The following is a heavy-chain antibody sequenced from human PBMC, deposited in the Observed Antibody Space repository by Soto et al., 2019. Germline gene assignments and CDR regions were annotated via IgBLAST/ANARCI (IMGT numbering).Heavy chain of an antibody. CDR3: ATGFSSSTYYIDS. D-gene: IGHD2-2*01. CDR1: GFTFDDYV. Sequence: GGSLRLSCAASGFTFDDYVMHWVRQGPGKGLEWVSGISWNGNSRDYAESVKGRFTISRDNAKNSLYLHMNSLRDEDTALYYCATGFSSSTYYIDSWGLGTLVTVSS. V-gene: IGHV3-9*01. J-gene: IGHJ4*02. CDR2: ISWNGNSR.